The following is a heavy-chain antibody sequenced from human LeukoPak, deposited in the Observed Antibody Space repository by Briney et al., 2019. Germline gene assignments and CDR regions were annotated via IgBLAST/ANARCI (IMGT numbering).Heavy chain of an antibody. D-gene: IGHD1-7*01. V-gene: IGHV4-34*01. CDR2: INHSGST. CDR3: ARDGTGNWFDP. Sequence: SETLSLTCAVYGGSFSGYYWSWIRQPPGKGLEWIGEINHSGSTSYNPSLKSRVTISVDTSKNQFSLKLSSVTAADTAVYYCARDGTGNWFDPWGQGTLVTVSS. J-gene: IGHJ5*02. CDR1: GGSFSGYY.